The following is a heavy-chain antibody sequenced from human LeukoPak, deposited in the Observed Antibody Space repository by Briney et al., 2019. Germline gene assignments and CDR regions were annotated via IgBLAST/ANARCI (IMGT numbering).Heavy chain of an antibody. J-gene: IGHJ4*02. D-gene: IGHD2-2*01. CDR2: IYYSGST. Sequence: TLSLTCTVSGGSISSGDYYWSWIRQPPGKGLEWIGYIYYSGSTYYNPSLKSRVTISVDTSKNQFSLKLSSVTAADTAVYYCARAGLEVVPAAVDYWGQGTLVTVSS. CDR3: ARAGLEVVPAAVDY. CDR1: GGSISSGDYY. V-gene: IGHV4-30-4*08.